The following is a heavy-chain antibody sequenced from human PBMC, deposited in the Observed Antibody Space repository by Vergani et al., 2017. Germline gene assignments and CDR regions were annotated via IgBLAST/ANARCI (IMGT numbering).Heavy chain of an antibody. CDR1: GGTFSSYA. V-gene: IGHV1-69*01. J-gene: IGHJ4*02. Sequence: QVQLVQSGAEVKKPGSSVKVSCKASGGTFSSYAISWVRQAPGQGLERMGGIIPIFGTANYAQKFQGRVTITADESTSTAYMELSSLRSEDTAVYYCAQNGYCSSTSCYGLFDYWGQGTLVTVSS. CDR3: AQNGYCSSTSCYGLFDY. D-gene: IGHD2-2*01. CDR2: IIPIFGTA.